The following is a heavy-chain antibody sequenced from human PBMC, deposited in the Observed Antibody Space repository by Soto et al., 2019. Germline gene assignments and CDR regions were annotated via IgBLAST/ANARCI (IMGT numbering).Heavy chain of an antibody. V-gene: IGHV1-3*01. CDR3: ARILGYCSGGSCDY. Sequence: ASVKVSCKASGYTFTSYAMHRVRQAPGQRLEWMGWINAGNGATKYSQKFQGRVTITRDTSASTAYMELSSLRSEDTAVFYCARILGYCSGGSCDYWGQGTLVTVSS. CDR1: GYTFTSYA. CDR2: INAGNGAT. D-gene: IGHD2-15*01. J-gene: IGHJ4*02.